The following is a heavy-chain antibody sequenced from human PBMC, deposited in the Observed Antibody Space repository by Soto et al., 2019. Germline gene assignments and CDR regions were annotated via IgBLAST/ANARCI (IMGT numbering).Heavy chain of an antibody. D-gene: IGHD3-3*01. V-gene: IGHV2-5*02. CDR2: IYWDDDK. J-gene: IGHJ4*02. CDR3: AHRVLRTVFGLVTTTAIYFDF. Sequence: QITLKESGPTVVKPTETLTLTCTFSGFSLTTSGVGVGWVRQSPGKAPEWLALIYWDDDKRYSTSLKSRLTTTKDTSKKLVVLTMANVDPADTATYSCAHRVLRTVFGLVTTTAIYFDFWGQGTPVVVSS. CDR1: GFSLTTSGVG.